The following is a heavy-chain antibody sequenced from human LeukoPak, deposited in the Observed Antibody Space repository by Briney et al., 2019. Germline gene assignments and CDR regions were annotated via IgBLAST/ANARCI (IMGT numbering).Heavy chain of an antibody. CDR3: ARGAYGDK. CDR2: ISTQSGNT. D-gene: IGHD4-17*01. Sequence: ASVKVSCKASGYTLTSYGIDWMRQAPGQGLEWMGWISTQSGNTNYAQKVQGRLTLTTDRSTNTAYMELRSLRSDDTAVYYCARGAYGDKWGQGTMVTVSS. CDR1: GYTLTSYG. V-gene: IGHV1-18*01. J-gene: IGHJ4*02.